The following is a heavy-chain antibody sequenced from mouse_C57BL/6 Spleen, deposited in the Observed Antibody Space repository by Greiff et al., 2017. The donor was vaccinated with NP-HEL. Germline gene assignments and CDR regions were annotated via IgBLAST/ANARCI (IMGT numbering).Heavy chain of an antibody. V-gene: IGHV1-64*01. CDR3: ARGTGNGPFDY. J-gene: IGHJ2*01. CDR1: GYTFTSYW. Sequence: QVQLQQPGAGLVKPGASVKLSCTASGYTFTSYWMHWVKQRPGQGLEWIGLIRPNSGSSTYNGKFKSKAKLTVDKASRPAYMQSSSLTSEDSAVYYGARGTGNGPFDYWGQGTTLTVSS. CDR2: IRPNSGSS. D-gene: IGHD4-1*01.